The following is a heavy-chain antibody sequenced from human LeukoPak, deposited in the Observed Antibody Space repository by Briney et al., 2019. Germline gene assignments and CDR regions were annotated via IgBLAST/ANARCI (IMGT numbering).Heavy chain of an antibody. CDR3: ERGIVGAPHY. Sequence: ASVKDSCKASGYTLTSYGISWVRQAPGQGVAWMGWISSYNGNTNYAQKLQDRVTITTDTYASTAYIEPRSLRSDDTDVYYGERGIVGAPHYWGQGTLVTVSS. V-gene: IGHV1-18*01. J-gene: IGHJ4*02. D-gene: IGHD1-26*01. CDR1: GYTLTSYG. CDR2: ISSYNGNT.